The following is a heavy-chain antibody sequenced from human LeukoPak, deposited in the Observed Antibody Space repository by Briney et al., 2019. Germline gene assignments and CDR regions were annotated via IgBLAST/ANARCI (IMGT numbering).Heavy chain of an antibody. V-gene: IGHV6-1*01. CDR2: TYYRSKWYN. J-gene: IGHJ4*02. D-gene: IGHD6-19*01. CDR1: GDSVSSYSAA. Sequence: SQTLSLTCAISGDSVSSYSAAWHWIRQSPSRGLEWLGRTYYRSKWYNDYAVSVKSRITINPDTSKNQFSLQLNSVTPEDTAVYYCARDNRYSRGWREDYFDYWGQGTLVTVSS. CDR3: ARDNRYSRGWREDYFDY.